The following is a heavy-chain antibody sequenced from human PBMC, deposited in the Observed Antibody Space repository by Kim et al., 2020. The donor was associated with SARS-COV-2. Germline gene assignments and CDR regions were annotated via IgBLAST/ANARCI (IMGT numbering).Heavy chain of an antibody. Sequence: YAQGFTGRFVFSLDTSVSTAYLQISSLKAEDTAVYYCARDPSSGWYYFDYWGQGTLVTVSS. J-gene: IGHJ4*02. V-gene: IGHV7-4-1*02. CDR3: ARDPSSGWYYFDY. D-gene: IGHD6-19*01.